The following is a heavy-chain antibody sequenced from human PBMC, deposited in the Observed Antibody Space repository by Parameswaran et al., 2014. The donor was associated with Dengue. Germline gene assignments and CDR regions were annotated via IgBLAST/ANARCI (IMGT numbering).Heavy chain of an antibody. CDR3: ARAGASSTHNYYYYGMDV. J-gene: IGHJ6*02. D-gene: IGHD2-2*01. Sequence: AISSARWIRQPPGKGLEWIGYIYYSGSTNYNPSLKSRVTISVDTSKNQFSLKLSSVTAADTAVYYCARAGASSTHNYYYYGMDVWGQGTTVTVSS. CDR2: IYYSGST. V-gene: IGHV4-59*01. CDR1: AISSA.